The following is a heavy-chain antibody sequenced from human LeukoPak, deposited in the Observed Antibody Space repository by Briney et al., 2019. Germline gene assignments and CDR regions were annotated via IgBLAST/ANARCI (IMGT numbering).Heavy chain of an antibody. CDR3: ARTLRTQAFDY. CDR1: GGSISSYY. J-gene: IGHJ4*02. Sequence: PSETLSLTCTVSGGSISSYYWSWIRPPPGEGLEWIGYIYYSGSTNYNPSLKSRVTISVDTSKNQFSLKLSSVTAADTAVYYCARTLRTQAFDYWGQGTLVTVSS. CDR2: IYYSGST. V-gene: IGHV4-59*01. D-gene: IGHD1-14*01.